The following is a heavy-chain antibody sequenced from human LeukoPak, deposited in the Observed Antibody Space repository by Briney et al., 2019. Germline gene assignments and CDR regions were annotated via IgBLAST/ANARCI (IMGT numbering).Heavy chain of an antibody. V-gene: IGHV4-34*01. D-gene: IGHD6-19*01. J-gene: IGHJ4*02. Sequence: SETLSLTCAIYGGSFSGYYWSWIRQPPGKGLEWIGEINHSGSTNCNPSLKSRVTISVDTSKNQFSLKLSSVTAADTAVYYCAREWIAVAGKRTPIKTYYFDYWGQGTLVTVSS. CDR3: AREWIAVAGKRTPIKTYYFDY. CDR2: INHSGST. CDR1: GGSFSGYY.